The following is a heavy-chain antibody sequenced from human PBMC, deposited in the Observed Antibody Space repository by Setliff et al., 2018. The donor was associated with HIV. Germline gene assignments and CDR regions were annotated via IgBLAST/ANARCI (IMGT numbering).Heavy chain of an antibody. Sequence: PSETLSLTCTVSGGSISSSSYYWGWIRLPAGKGLEWIGQIHTSGSTNYNPSLKSRLTISIDTSKNQFSLKLNSVTATDTAVYHCARGDGTKYYYYYYMDVWGKGTTVTVSS. CDR2: IHTSGST. CDR3: ARGDGTKYYYYYYMDV. CDR1: GGSISSSSYY. D-gene: IGHD1-7*01. V-gene: IGHV4-61*09. J-gene: IGHJ6*03.